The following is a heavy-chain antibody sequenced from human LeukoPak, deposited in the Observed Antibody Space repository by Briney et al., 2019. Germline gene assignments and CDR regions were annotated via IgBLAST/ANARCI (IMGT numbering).Heavy chain of an antibody. Sequence: SETLSLTCTVSGGSISSYYWSWIRQPPGKGLEWIGYIYYSGSTNYNPSLKSRVTISVDTSKNQFSLKLSSVTAADTAVYYCARGVPNYDFWSGSLDYWGQGTLVTVSS. J-gene: IGHJ4*02. CDR3: ARGVPNYDFWSGSLDY. V-gene: IGHV4-59*01. CDR1: GGSISSYY. CDR2: IYYSGST. D-gene: IGHD3-3*01.